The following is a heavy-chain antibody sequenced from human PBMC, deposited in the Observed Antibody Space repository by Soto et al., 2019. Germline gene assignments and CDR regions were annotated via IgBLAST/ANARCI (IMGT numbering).Heavy chain of an antibody. V-gene: IGHV6-1*01. CDR1: GEIVSSNSAA. CDR3: VSSVGWIDP. J-gene: IGHJ5*02. CDR2: TYYRSKWYK. Sequence: SQTLSLTCVISGEIVSSNSAAWNWIRQSPSRGLEWLGRTYYRSKWYKEYAASVRSRITINPDTSKNQFSLQLNSVSPEDTAVYYCVSSVGWIDPWGQGIPVTVYS.